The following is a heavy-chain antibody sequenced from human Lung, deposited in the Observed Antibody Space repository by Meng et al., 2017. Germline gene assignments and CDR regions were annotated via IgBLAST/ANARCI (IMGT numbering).Heavy chain of an antibody. Sequence: QVQLQESGPRLVKPAQTLSLTCSVSLGSITSSNWWSWVRQPPGKGLEWIGEISQSGRTNYDPSLRGRVTISVESNTQFSLKLSSVTAADTAVYYCASHVTMAGQRGFDYWGQGTLVTVSS. J-gene: IGHJ4*02. CDR2: ISQSGRT. V-gene: IGHV4-4*02. CDR3: ASHVTMAGQRGFDY. D-gene: IGHD6-19*01. CDR1: LGSITSSNW.